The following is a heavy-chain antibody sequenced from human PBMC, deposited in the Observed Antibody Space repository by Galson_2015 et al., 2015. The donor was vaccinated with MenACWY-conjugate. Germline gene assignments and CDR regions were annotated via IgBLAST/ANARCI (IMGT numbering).Heavy chain of an antibody. CDR2: ISTYNGNT. V-gene: IGHV1-18*01. J-gene: IGHJ4*02. Sequence: SCKASGYTFISYGISWVRQAPGQGLEWMGWISTYNGNTKYAQNLQGRVTMTTDTSTSTGYMELRSLRSDDTAVYYCARSVDSSAPLFDYWGQGTLVTVSS. CDR3: ARSVDSSAPLFDY. D-gene: IGHD3-22*01. CDR1: GYTFISYG.